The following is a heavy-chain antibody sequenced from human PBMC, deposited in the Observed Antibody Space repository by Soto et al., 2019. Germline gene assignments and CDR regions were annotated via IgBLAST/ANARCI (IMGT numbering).Heavy chain of an antibody. Sequence: GGSLRLSCAASGFTFSSYSMNWVRQAPGKGLEWVSSISSSSSYIYYADSVKGRFTISRDNAKNSLYLQMNSLRAEDTAVYYCARDWECSSTSCSDPGWFDPWGQGTLVTVSS. CDR1: GFTFSSYS. CDR2: ISSSSSYI. J-gene: IGHJ5*02. D-gene: IGHD2-2*01. V-gene: IGHV3-21*01. CDR3: ARDWECSSTSCSDPGWFDP.